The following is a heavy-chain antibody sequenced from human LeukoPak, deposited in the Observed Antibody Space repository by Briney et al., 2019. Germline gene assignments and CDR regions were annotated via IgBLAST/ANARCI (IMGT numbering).Heavy chain of an antibody. CDR3: ARDRLSGGYSTSFIAY. V-gene: IGHV1-18*01. Sequence: ASVQVSCKASGYTFTSYGISWVRQAPGQGLEWMGWISAYNGNTNYAQKLQGRVTMTTDTSTSTAYMELRSLRSDDTAVYYCARDRLSGGYSTSFIAYWGQGTLVTVSS. CDR1: GYTFTSYG. D-gene: IGHD2-15*01. J-gene: IGHJ4*02. CDR2: ISAYNGNT.